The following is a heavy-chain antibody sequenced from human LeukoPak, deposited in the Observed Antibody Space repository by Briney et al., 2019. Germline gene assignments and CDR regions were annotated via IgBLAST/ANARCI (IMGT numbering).Heavy chain of an antibody. CDR1: GFTFSSYS. J-gene: IGHJ4*02. CDR3: AKEDSGWYADY. Sequence: GGSLRLSCAASGFTFSSYSMNWVRQAPGKGLEWVSSISSSSSYIYYADSVKGRFTISRDNAKNSLYLQMNSLRAEDTAVYYCAKEDSGWYADYWGQGTLVTVSS. V-gene: IGHV3-21*04. CDR2: ISSSSSYI. D-gene: IGHD6-19*01.